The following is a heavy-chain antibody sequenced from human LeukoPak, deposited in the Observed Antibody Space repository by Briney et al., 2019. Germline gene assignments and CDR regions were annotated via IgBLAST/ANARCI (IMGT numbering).Heavy chain of an antibody. CDR1: GFIFSSYA. D-gene: IGHD6-19*01. Sequence: GGSLRLSCAASGFIFSSYAMSWVRQAPGKGLEWVSAISGSGGSTYYADSVKGRFTISRDNSKNTLYLQMNSLRAEDTAVYYCAKDSSSGWYYDYWGQGTLVTVSS. J-gene: IGHJ4*02. CDR2: ISGSGGST. CDR3: AKDSSSGWYYDY. V-gene: IGHV3-23*01.